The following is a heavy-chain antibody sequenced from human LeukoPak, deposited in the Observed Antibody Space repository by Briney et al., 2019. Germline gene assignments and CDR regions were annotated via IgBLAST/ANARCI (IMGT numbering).Heavy chain of an antibody. Sequence: GGSLRLSCEASGFTFSTYSMNWVRQAPGKGLEWVSYISSGSSTIYYADSVKGRFTISRDNAQNSLFLQMNSLRDEDTAVYCCARGGHDYYGFDVWGQGTTVTVSS. V-gene: IGHV3-48*02. CDR3: ARGGHDYYGFDV. CDR1: GFTFSTYS. J-gene: IGHJ6*02. CDR2: ISSGSSTI.